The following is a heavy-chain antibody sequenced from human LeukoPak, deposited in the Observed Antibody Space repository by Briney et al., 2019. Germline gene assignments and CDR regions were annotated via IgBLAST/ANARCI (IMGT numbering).Heavy chain of an antibody. D-gene: IGHD6-6*01. Sequence: SVKVSCKASGGTFSSYAISWVRRAPGQGLEWMGGIIPIFGTANYAQRFQGRVTITADKSTSTAYMELSSLRSEDTAVYYCARDGSIAARRDAFDIWGQGTMVTVSS. CDR3: ARDGSIAARRDAFDI. CDR2: IIPIFGTA. CDR1: GGTFSSYA. J-gene: IGHJ3*02. V-gene: IGHV1-69*06.